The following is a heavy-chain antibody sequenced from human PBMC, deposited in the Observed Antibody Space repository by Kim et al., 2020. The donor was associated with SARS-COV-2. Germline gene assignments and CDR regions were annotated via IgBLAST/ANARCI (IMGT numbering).Heavy chain of an antibody. V-gene: IGHV3-23*01. CDR3: AKDERTGENYGWLDP. CDR2: ISGSGART. Sequence: GGSLRLSCVASGFTFRSCGMSWVRQAPGKGMEWVSSISGSGARTYYADSVKGRFTISRDNSKNTLYLQMNSLTAEDTALYYCAKDERTGENYGWLDPWG. J-gene: IGHJ5*02. D-gene: IGHD3-16*01. CDR1: GFTFRSCG.